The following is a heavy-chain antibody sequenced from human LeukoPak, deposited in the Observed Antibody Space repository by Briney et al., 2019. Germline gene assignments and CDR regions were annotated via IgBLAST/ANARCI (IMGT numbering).Heavy chain of an antibody. Sequence: GASVKVSCKASGGTFSSYAISWVRQAPGQGLEWMGGIIPIFGTANYAQKFQGRVTMTRDMSTSTVYMELSSLRSEDTAVYYCARDPGVIQLWSHPTYYFDYWGQGTLVTVSS. CDR3: ARDPGVIQLWSHPTYYFDY. D-gene: IGHD5-18*01. J-gene: IGHJ4*02. V-gene: IGHV1-69*05. CDR2: IIPIFGTA. CDR1: GGTFSSYA.